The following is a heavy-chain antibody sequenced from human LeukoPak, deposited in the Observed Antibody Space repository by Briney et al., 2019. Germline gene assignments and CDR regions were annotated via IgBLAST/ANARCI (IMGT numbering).Heavy chain of an antibody. V-gene: IGHV3-53*04. J-gene: IGHJ4*02. CDR1: GFTVSSNY. CDR3: ARGMADY. CDR2: IYSGGST. D-gene: IGHD2-8*01. Sequence: SGGSLRLSCAASGFTVSSNYMSWVRQAPGKGLEWVSVIYSGGSTYYAGSMKGRFTISRHNSKNTLYLQMNSLRAEDTAVYYCARGMADYWGQGTLVTVSS.